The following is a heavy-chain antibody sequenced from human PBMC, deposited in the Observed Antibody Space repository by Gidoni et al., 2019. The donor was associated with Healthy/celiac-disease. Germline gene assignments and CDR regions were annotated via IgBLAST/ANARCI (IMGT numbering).Heavy chain of an antibody. CDR1: GGSISSGGYS. V-gene: IGHV4-30-4*01. CDR2: IYYSGST. J-gene: IGHJ4*02. Sequence: QVQLQESGPGLVKHSPNLSLTCAVPGGSISSGGYSWSWIRQPPGQGLEWIGYIYYSGSTYYNPSLKSRVTISVDTSKNQFSLKLSSVTAADTAVYYCARVGAQGYYFDYWGQGTLVTVSS. D-gene: IGHD2-15*01. CDR3: ARVGAQGYYFDY.